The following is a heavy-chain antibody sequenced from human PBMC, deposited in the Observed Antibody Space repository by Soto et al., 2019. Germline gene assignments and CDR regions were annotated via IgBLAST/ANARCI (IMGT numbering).Heavy chain of an antibody. J-gene: IGHJ4*02. CDR2: IKTRTDGGTT. D-gene: IGHD5-18*01. V-gene: IGHV3-15*01. Sequence: GGSLRLSYAASGCNFSNAWISWVRQAPGKGLEWVGRIKTRTDGGTTDYAAPVKGRFTISRDDSKNTLFLQMNSLKTEDTAVYYCTTGTALAIYNFDSWGQGTLVTVSS. CDR1: GCNFSNAW. CDR3: TTGTALAIYNFDS.